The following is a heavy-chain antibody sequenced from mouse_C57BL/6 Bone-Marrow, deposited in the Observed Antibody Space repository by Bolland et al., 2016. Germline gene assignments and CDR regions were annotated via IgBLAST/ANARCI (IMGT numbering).Heavy chain of an antibody. V-gene: IGHV1-69*01. CDR2: PSDSYT. Sequence: PSDSYTNYNQKFKGKSTLTVDKSSSTAYMQLSSLTYENSAVYYCAKFITTVVASMDYWGQGTS. CDR3: AKFITTVVASMDY. J-gene: IGHJ4*01. D-gene: IGHD1-1*01.